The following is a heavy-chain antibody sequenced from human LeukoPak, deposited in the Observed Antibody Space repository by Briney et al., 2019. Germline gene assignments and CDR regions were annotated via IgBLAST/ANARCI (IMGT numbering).Heavy chain of an antibody. D-gene: IGHD1-26*01. CDR2: IYYSGST. Sequence: SETLSLTCTVSGGSISSSSYYWGWIRQPPGKGLEWIGSIYYSGSTYYNPSLKSRVTISVDTSKNQFSLKLSSVTAADTAVYYCARPSGSYNPFDYWGQGTLVTVSS. CDR3: ARPSGSYNPFDY. CDR1: GGSISSSSYY. V-gene: IGHV4-39*01. J-gene: IGHJ4*02.